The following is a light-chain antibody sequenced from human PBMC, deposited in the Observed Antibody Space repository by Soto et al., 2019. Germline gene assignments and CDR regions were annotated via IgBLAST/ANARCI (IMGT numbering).Light chain of an antibody. CDR2: HAS. CDR1: QSVSSN. Sequence: EIVMTQSPATLSVSPGERATLSCRASQSVSSNLAWYQQKPGQAPRFLIFHASTRATGIPARFSGSGSGTEFTLTISSLPSEDFAVYYCQKYNNWPYTFGQGNKLEIK. J-gene: IGKJ2*01. CDR3: QKYNNWPYT. V-gene: IGKV3-15*01.